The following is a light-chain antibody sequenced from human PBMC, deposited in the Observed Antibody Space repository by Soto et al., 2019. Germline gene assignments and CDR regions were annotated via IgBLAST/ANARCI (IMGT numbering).Light chain of an antibody. J-gene: IGLJ1*01. V-gene: IGLV2-23*01. Sequence: QSVLTQPASVSGSPGQSITISCTGTSSDVGSYNLVSWNQQHPGKAPKLMIYEGSKRPSGISSRFSGSKSGNTASLTISGLQAEDEADFYCCSYASSGTYVFGTGTKVTVL. CDR1: SSDVGSYNL. CDR3: CSYASSGTYV. CDR2: EGS.